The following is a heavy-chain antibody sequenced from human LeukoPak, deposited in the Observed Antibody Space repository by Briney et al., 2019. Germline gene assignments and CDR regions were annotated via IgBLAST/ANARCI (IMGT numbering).Heavy chain of an antibody. CDR2: ISDNGGST. Sequence: GGSLRLSCAVSGITLSNYGMSWVRQAPGQGLEWVAGISDNGGSTNYADSVKGRFTISRDKPKNTLYLQMNSLRAEDTVVYFCAKRGVVIRVILVGFHKEAYYFESWGQGALVTVSS. V-gene: IGHV3-23*01. J-gene: IGHJ4*02. D-gene: IGHD3-22*01. CDR3: AKRGVVIRVILVGFHKEAYYFES. CDR1: GITLSNYG.